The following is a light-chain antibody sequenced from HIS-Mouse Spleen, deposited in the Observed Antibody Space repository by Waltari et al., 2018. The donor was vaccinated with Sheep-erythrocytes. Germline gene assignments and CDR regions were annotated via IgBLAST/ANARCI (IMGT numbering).Light chain of an antibody. CDR2: SNT. CDR1: SSNIGSNT. CDR3: AAWDDSLNGVV. J-gene: IGLJ2*01. Sequence: QSVLTQPPSASGTPGQRVTISCSGSSSNIGSNTVNWYQQLPGTAPKLLLNSNTRRPSGLPDPFSGSKSGTSASLAISGLQSEDEADYYCAAWDDSLNGVVFGGGTKLTVL. V-gene: IGLV1-44*01.